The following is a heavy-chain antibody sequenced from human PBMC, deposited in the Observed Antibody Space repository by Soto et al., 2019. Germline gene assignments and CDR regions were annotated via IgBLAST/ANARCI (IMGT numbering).Heavy chain of an antibody. CDR1: GYTFTSYA. D-gene: IGHD3-3*01. J-gene: IGHJ4*02. Sequence: ASVKVSCKASGYTFTSYAMHWVRQAPGQRLECMGWINAVNGITKYSQKFQGRVTITRDTSASTAYMELSSLRSEDTAVYYCARDKPNDDFWSGYHKYYFDYWGQGTLVTVSS. CDR2: INAVNGIT. CDR3: ARDKPNDDFWSGYHKYYFDY. V-gene: IGHV1-3*01.